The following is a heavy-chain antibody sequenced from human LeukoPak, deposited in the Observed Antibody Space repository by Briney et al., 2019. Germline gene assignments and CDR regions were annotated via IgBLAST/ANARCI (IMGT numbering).Heavy chain of an antibody. D-gene: IGHD3-22*01. Sequence: ASVKVSCKASGGTFSSYAISWVRQAPGQGLEWMGRIIPILGIANYAQKFQGRVTITADKSTSTAYMELSSLRSEDTAVYYCARDRGSSGFYYWGQGTLVTVSS. CDR3: ARDRGSSGFYY. V-gene: IGHV1-69*04. CDR1: GGTFSSYA. J-gene: IGHJ4*02. CDR2: IIPILGIA.